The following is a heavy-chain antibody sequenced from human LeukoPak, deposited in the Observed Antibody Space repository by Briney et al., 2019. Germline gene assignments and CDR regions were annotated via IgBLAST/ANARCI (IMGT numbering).Heavy chain of an antibody. J-gene: IGHJ4*02. Sequence: PSETLSLTCTVSGGSISSSSYWWGWIRQPPGKGLEWIGSIYYSGSTYYNPSLKSRVTISVDTSKYQFSLNLTSVTAADTAMYYCARGRASYSDSSGYNFDYWGQGTLVTVSS. CDR2: IYYSGST. V-gene: IGHV4-39*07. CDR1: GGSISSSSYW. D-gene: IGHD3-22*01. CDR3: ARGRASYSDSSGYNFDY.